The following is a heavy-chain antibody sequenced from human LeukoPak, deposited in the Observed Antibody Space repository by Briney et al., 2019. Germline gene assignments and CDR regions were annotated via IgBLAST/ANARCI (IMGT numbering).Heavy chain of an antibody. V-gene: IGHV1-2*02. J-gene: IGHJ4*02. D-gene: IGHD3-3*01. CDR2: INPNSGGT. Sequence: ASVKVSCKASGYTFTGYYMHWVRQAPGQGLEWMGWINPNSGGTNYAQKFQGRVTMTRDTSISTAYMELSRLRSDDTAVYYCARGSAEDVTIFGVVITHLGYWGQGTLVTVSS. CDR1: GYTFTGYY. CDR3: ARGSAEDVTIFGVVITHLGY.